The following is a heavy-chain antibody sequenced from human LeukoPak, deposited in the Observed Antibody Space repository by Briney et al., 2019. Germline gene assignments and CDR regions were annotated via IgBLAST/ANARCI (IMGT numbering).Heavy chain of an antibody. CDR2: IYSGGST. Sequence: WGSLRLSCAASGFTVSSNYMSWVRQAPGKGLEWVSVIYSGGSTYYADSVKGRFTISRDSSKNTLYLQMNSLRAEDTAVYYCAREYLGATVTLGYWGQGTLVTVSS. V-gene: IGHV3-53*01. CDR3: AREYLGATVTLGY. CDR1: GFTVSSNY. J-gene: IGHJ4*02. D-gene: IGHD4-11*01.